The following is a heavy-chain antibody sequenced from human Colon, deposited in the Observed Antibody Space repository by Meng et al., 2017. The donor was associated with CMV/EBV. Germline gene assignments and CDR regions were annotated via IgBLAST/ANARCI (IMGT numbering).Heavy chain of an antibody. J-gene: IGHJ4*02. CDR2: IYIGATTT. CDR1: GFPVSANY. CDR3: AREGYFRGFVN. Sequence: GESLKISCAVSGFPVSANYMAWIRQAPGKGLEWVSIIYIGATTTLYADSVKGRFSISTDSSNNTLYLQMNSLRDEDTAVDYCAREGYFRGFVNWGEGTLVTVSS. D-gene: IGHD1-26*01. V-gene: IGHV3-53*01.